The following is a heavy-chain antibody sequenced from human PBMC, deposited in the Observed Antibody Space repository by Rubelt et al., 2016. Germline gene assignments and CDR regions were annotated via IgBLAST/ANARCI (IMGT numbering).Heavy chain of an antibody. Sequence: QVQLVQSGGEVKRPGASVKVSCKASGYTFISYGITWVRQAPGQGLEWMGWISGNNGNTNYAQKLQGRVTMTTDTSTSTAYMELRSRRSDDTAVYYCARDRWQQPDYWGQGTLVTVSS. V-gene: IGHV1-18*01. CDR3: ARDRWQQPDY. CDR2: ISGNNGNT. CDR1: GYTFISYG. D-gene: IGHD6-13*01. J-gene: IGHJ4*02.